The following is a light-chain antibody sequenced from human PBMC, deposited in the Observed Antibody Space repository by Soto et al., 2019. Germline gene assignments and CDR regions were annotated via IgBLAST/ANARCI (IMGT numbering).Light chain of an antibody. CDR1: QSVSSY. CDR2: DAS. J-gene: IGKJ5*01. Sequence: EIVLTQSPATLSLSPGERATLSCRASQSVSSYLAWYQQKPGQAPRLLIYDASNRATGIPARFSGSGSATDFTLTISSLEPEDFAVYYCQQSSNWPPITFGQGTRLEIK. CDR3: QQSSNWPPIT. V-gene: IGKV3-11*01.